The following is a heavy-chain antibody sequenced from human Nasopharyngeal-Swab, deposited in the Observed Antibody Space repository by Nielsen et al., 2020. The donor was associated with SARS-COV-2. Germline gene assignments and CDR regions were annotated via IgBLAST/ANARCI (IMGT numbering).Heavy chain of an antibody. CDR1: GFTFSGYW. V-gene: IGHV3-7*01. CDR2: IKQDASEM. D-gene: IGHD5-18*01. J-gene: IGHJ6*02. CDR3: ASSGYRLDYYSMDV. Sequence: GGSLRLSCAASGFTFSGYWMSWVRQVPGKGLEWVANIKQDASEMYYVDSVKGRFTISRDNAKNSLYLQMNSLRDEDTAVYYCASSGYRLDYYSMDVWGQGTTVTVSS.